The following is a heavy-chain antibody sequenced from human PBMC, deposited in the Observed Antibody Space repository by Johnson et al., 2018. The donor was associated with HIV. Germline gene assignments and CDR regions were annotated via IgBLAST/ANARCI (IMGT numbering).Heavy chain of an antibody. CDR1: GFSFSSYA. CDR2: ISFDGGIK. V-gene: IGHV3-30*18. J-gene: IGHJ3*02. CDR3: AKDWAHIAAAQFDI. Sequence: VQLVESGGGVVQPGGSLRLSCAASGFSFSSYAMHWVRQSPGKGLERVAVISFDGGIKYYADFVKGRFTISRDNSKNTLYLQMNSRRAEDMAVYYCAKDWAHIAAAQFDIWGQGTMVTVSS. D-gene: IGHD6-13*01.